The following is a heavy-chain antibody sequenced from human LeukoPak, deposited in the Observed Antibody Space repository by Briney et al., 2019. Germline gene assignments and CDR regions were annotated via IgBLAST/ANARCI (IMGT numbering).Heavy chain of an antibody. Sequence: PGGSLRLSCAASGFTFSSYTMNWVRQAPGKGLEWVSYISSSSSYIYYTDSVKGRFTISRDKAENSLYMQMNSLRAEDTAVYYCARGSEGYCSGGGCYYGMDVWGQGTTVTVSS. CDR3: ARGSEGYCSGGGCYYGMDV. CDR2: ISSSSSYI. V-gene: IGHV3-21*01. D-gene: IGHD2-15*01. J-gene: IGHJ6*01. CDR1: GFTFSSYT.